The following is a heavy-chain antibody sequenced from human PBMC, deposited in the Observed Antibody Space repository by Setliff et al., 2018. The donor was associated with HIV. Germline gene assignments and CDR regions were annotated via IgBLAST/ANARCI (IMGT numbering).Heavy chain of an antibody. J-gene: IGHJ4*02. Sequence: ASVKVSCKAPGATFANFALNWVRQAPGQGLEWMGWITPNGDDTNYPQKFEGRVTLTRDTSIATAYTELRSLTSDDTAVYYCARVADRNYDFWSAYEYWGQGTLVTVSS. CDR3: ARVADRNYDFWSAYEY. D-gene: IGHD3-3*01. CDR1: GATFANFA. CDR2: ITPNGDDT. V-gene: IGHV1-2*02.